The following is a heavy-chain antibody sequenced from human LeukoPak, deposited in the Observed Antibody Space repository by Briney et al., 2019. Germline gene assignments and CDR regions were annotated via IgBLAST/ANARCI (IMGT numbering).Heavy chain of an antibody. CDR3: ARDDYGDYYFDY. CDR1: GGTFSSYA. V-gene: IGHV1-69*04. D-gene: IGHD4-17*01. J-gene: IGHJ4*02. CDR2: IIPILGIA. Sequence: GASVKVSCKASGGTFSSYAIIWVRQAPGQGLEWMGRIIPILGIANYAQKFQGRVTITADKSTSTAYMELSSLRSEDTAVYYCARDDYGDYYFDYWGQGTLVTVSS.